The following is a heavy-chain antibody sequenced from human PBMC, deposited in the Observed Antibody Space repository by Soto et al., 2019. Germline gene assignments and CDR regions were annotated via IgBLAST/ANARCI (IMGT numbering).Heavy chain of an antibody. V-gene: IGHV1-24*01. CDR1: DYTFTELS. D-gene: IGHD3-22*01. J-gene: IGHJ4*02. CDR3: AAYDSGYFYYGFGY. CDR2: FDPGDGET. Sequence: ASVKVSCKVYDYTFTELSIHWVRQAHGKGLEWVGGFDPGDGETIYAQKFQGRVTTTEDTSTDTAFMELSSLKSEDTAVYYCAAYDSGYFYYGFGYWGQGTLGTVP.